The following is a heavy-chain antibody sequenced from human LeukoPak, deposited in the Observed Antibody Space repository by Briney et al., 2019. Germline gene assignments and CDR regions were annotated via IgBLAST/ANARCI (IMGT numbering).Heavy chain of an antibody. Sequence: GESLKISCKGSGYSFTSYWIGWVRQMPGKGLEWMGIIYPGDSDTRYSPSFQGQVTISADKSISTAYLRWSSLKASDTAMYYCARRALMGARYFDYWGQGTLVTVSS. J-gene: IGHJ4*02. CDR1: GYSFTSYW. CDR3: ARRALMGARYFDY. CDR2: IYPGDSDT. V-gene: IGHV5-51*01. D-gene: IGHD1-26*01.